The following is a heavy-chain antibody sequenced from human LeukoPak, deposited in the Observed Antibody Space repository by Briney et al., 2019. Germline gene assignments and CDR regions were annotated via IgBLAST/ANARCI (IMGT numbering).Heavy chain of an antibody. V-gene: IGHV1-18*01. J-gene: IGHJ4*02. Sequence: ASVKVSCKASGYTFTSYGISWVRQAPGQGLEWMGWISAYNGNTNYAQKLQGRVTMTTDTSANIAYMELRSLRSEDTAVYYCATGDSSGYYPYYFDQWGQGTLVAVSS. CDR1: GYTFTSYG. CDR2: ISAYNGNT. CDR3: ATGDSSGYYPYYFDQ. D-gene: IGHD3-22*01.